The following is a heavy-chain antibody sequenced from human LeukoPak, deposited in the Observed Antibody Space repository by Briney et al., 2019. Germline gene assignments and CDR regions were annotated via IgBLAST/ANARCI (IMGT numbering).Heavy chain of an antibody. CDR3: AKDVRFCGGSCYPNWYYFDY. CDR2: IWYDGSNK. CDR1: GFTFSSYG. J-gene: IGHJ4*02. V-gene: IGHV3-33*06. D-gene: IGHD2-15*01. Sequence: GRSLRPSCAASGFTFSSYGMHWVRQAPGKGLEWVAVIWYDGSNKYYADSVRGRFTISRDNSKNTLYLQMNSLRAEDTAVYYCAKDVRFCGGSCYPNWYYFDYWGQGTLVTVSS.